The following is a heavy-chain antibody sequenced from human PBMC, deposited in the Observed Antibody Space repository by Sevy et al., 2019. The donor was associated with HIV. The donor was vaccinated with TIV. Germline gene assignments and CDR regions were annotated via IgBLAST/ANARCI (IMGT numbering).Heavy chain of an antibody. Sequence: SETLSLTCTVSGGSISSGDYYWSWIRQPPGKGLEWIGYIYYSGSTYYNPSLKSRVTISVDTSKNQFSLKLGSVTAADTAVYYRARDRRRDGYRRSYYYYGMDVWGQGTTVTVSS. D-gene: IGHD5-12*01. CDR2: IYYSGST. CDR1: GGSISSGDYY. V-gene: IGHV4-30-4*01. CDR3: ARDRRRDGYRRSYYYYGMDV. J-gene: IGHJ6*02.